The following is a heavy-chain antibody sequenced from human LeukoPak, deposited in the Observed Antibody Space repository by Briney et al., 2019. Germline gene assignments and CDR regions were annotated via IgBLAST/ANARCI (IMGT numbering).Heavy chain of an antibody. CDR1: GYTFTGYY. CDR2: ISAYNGNT. CDR3: ARGGVDDSSGYYSIAEYFQH. Sequence: ASVKVSCKASGYTFTGYYMHWVRQAPGQGLEWMGWISAYNGNTNYAQKLQGRVTMTTDTSTSTAYMELRSLRSDDTAVYYCARGGVDDSSGYYSIAEYFQHWGQGTLVTVSS. V-gene: IGHV1-18*04. J-gene: IGHJ1*01. D-gene: IGHD3-22*01.